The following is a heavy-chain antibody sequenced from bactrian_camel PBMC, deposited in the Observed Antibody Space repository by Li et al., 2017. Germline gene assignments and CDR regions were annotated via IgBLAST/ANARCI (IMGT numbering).Heavy chain of an antibody. CDR2: VSSSGGTT. D-gene: IGHD1*01. CDR1: GFTFGSYV. Sequence: VQLVDSGGGLVEPGGSLRLSCKGSGFTFGSYVMSWVRQAPGKGLEWVPIVSSSGGTTYYADSVKGRFTISRDNAKDTLYLQMNSRKPEDTAVYYCVRTLFSVDAYWGQGTQVTVS. J-gene: IGHJ4*01. V-gene: IGHV3S40*01. CDR3: VRTLFSVDAY.